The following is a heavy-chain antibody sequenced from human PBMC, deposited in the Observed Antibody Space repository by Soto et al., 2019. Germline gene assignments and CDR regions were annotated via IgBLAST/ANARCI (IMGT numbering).Heavy chain of an antibody. CDR2: IVPMLRIT. V-gene: IGHV1-69*08. CDR1: GGTSTIYT. CDR3: ATEKSGAWRVGVFD. Sequence: QVQLVQSGAEVKKPGSSLRVSCETSGGTSTIYTITWVRQARGQGLQWMGRIVPMLRITNYTPDFQGRLTLTADTSTGTAHMELSSLTSEDTAVYYCATEKSGAWRVGVFDWGQGTLVSVSS. D-gene: IGHD1-26*01. J-gene: IGHJ4*02.